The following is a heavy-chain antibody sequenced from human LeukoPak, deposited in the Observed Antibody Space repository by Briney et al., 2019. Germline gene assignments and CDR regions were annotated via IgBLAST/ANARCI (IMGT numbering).Heavy chain of an antibody. Sequence: SETLSLTCSVSGASISSHYWSWIRQPPGKGLEWIGYIYYSGSTNYNPSLKSRVTISVDTSKNQFSLKLSSVTAADTAVYYCARYGPNYDILTGYYPGRYYFDYWGQGTLVTVSS. D-gene: IGHD3-9*01. CDR2: IYYSGST. J-gene: IGHJ4*02. V-gene: IGHV4-59*11. CDR3: ARYGPNYDILTGYYPGRYYFDY. CDR1: GASISSHY.